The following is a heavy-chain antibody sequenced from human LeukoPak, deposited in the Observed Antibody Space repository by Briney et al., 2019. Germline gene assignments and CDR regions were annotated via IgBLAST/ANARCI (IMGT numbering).Heavy chain of an antibody. Sequence: GGSLRLSCVASGFTFITYAMSWVRQAPGKGLEWVSGISGSGTSIFYSDSVKGRFTISRDNSKNTLYLQMNGLRAEDTAIYYCAKGRTGSYFVFDYWGQGALVTVSS. J-gene: IGHJ4*02. V-gene: IGHV3-23*01. D-gene: IGHD1-26*01. CDR3: AKGRTGSYFVFDY. CDR2: ISGSGTSI. CDR1: GFTFITYA.